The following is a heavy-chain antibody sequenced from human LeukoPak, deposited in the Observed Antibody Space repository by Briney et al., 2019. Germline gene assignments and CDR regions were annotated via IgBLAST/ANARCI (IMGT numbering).Heavy chain of an antibody. Sequence: GGSLRLSCAASGFTFSSYWMHWVRQAPGKGLVWVSRINSDGSSTSYADSVKGRFTISRDNSKNTLYLQMNSLRAEDTAVYYCAKDKQQLAYFDYWGQGTLVTVSS. CDR2: INSDGSST. D-gene: IGHD6-13*01. V-gene: IGHV3-74*01. CDR3: AKDKQQLAYFDY. J-gene: IGHJ4*02. CDR1: GFTFSSYW.